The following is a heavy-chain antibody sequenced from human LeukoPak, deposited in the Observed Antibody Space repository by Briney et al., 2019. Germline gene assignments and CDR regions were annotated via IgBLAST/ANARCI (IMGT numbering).Heavy chain of an antibody. V-gene: IGHV4-4*07. Sequence: PSETLSLTCTVSGGSISSYYWSWIRQPAGKGLEWIGRIYTSGSTNYNPSLKSRVTMSVDTSKNQFSLKLSSVTAADTAVYYCARGYCSSTSCYNDCYYMDVWGKGTTVTVSS. CDR1: GGSISSYY. D-gene: IGHD2-2*02. CDR2: IYTSGST. CDR3: ARGYCSSTSCYNDCYYMDV. J-gene: IGHJ6*03.